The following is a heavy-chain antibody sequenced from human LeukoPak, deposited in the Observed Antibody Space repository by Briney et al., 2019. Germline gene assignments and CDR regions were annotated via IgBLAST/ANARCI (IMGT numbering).Heavy chain of an antibody. CDR2: IYYSGST. Sequence: SETLSLTCTVSGGSISSGDYYWRWSRQPPGKGLEWIGYIYYSGSTYYNPSLKSRVTISVDTSKNQFSLKLSSVTAADTAVYYCARVLRIAVAGTPPRFNWFDPWGQGTLVTVSS. J-gene: IGHJ5*02. V-gene: IGHV4-30-4*08. D-gene: IGHD6-19*01. CDR1: GGSISSGDYY. CDR3: ARVLRIAVAGTPPRFNWFDP.